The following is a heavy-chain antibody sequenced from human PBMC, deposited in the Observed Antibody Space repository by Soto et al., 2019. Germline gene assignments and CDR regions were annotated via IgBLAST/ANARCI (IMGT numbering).Heavy chain of an antibody. CDR3: ARVGYSSSWQRNSSEDIDY. Sequence: LRLSCAASGFTFSSYAMHWVRQAPGKGLEWVAVISYDGSNKYYADSVKGRFTISRDNSKNTLYLQMNSLRAEDTAVYYCARVGYSSSWQRNSSEDIDYWGQGTLVTVSS. CDR2: ISYDGSNK. J-gene: IGHJ4*02. V-gene: IGHV3-30-3*01. D-gene: IGHD6-13*01. CDR1: GFTFSSYA.